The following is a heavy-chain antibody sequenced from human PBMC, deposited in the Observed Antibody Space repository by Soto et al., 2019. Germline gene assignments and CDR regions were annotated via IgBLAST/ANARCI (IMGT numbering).Heavy chain of an antibody. V-gene: IGHV3-23*04. Sequence: EVQLVESGGELVQPGGSLRVSCTASGFTFSSYAMSWVRQAPGKGLEWVSAISGSGGSTYYADSVKGQFTISRDNSKNTLYLQMNSLRAEDTAVYYCAKDRRVTYYYDSSGYYFGYWGQGTLVTVSS. D-gene: IGHD3-22*01. CDR3: AKDRRVTYYYDSSGYYFGY. J-gene: IGHJ4*02. CDR2: ISGSGGST. CDR1: GFTFSSYA.